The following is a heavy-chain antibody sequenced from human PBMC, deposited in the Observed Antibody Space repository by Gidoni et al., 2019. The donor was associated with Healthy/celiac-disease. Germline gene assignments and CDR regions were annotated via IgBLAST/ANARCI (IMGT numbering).Heavy chain of an antibody. CDR3: TTDSVQSNYGFLGYYGMDV. V-gene: IGHV3-15*01. D-gene: IGHD4-4*01. Sequence: EVQLVESGGGLVKPGGSLRLSCAASGFTFSNAWMSWARQAPGKGLEWVGRIKRKTAGGTTDYAAPVKGRFTISRDDSKNTLYLPMNSLEAEDTTVYYCTTDSVQSNYGFLGYYGMDVWGQGTTVTVSS. CDR2: IKRKTAGGTT. J-gene: IGHJ6*02. CDR1: GFTFSNAW.